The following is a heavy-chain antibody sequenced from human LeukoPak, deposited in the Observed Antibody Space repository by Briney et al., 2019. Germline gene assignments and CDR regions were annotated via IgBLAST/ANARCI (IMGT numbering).Heavy chain of an antibody. J-gene: IGHJ6*02. Sequence: ASVKVSCKASGYTFTSYGISWVRQAPGQALEWMGWISTYDGHTNYAQKLQGRVTMTTDTSTSTAYMELRSLRSDDTAVYYCARDQRFLEWLYYDYYYYGMDVWGQGTTVTVSS. CDR3: ARDQRFLEWLYYDYYYYGMDV. CDR1: GYTFTSYG. V-gene: IGHV1-18*01. D-gene: IGHD3-3*01. CDR2: ISTYDGHT.